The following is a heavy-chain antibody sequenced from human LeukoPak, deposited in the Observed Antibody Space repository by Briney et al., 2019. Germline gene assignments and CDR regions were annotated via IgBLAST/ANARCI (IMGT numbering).Heavy chain of an antibody. CDR3: ARSQGGSNYDY. V-gene: IGHV5-51*01. CDR2: IYPGDSDT. J-gene: IGHJ4*02. Sequence: GESLKISCKGSGYIFTNYWIGWVRQMPGKGLEWMGVIYPGDSDTRYSPSFQGQVTISADRSISTAYLHWSSLKASDTAMYHCARSQGGSNYDYWGQGTLVTVSS. D-gene: IGHD5-24*01. CDR1: GYIFTNYW.